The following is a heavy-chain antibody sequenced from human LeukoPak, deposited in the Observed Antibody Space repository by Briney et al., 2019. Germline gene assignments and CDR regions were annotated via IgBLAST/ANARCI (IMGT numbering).Heavy chain of an antibody. Sequence: PGESLRLSCAASGFTFSRYTVNWVRQAPGKGLEWVSSISSSSSYIYYADSVKGRFTISRDNAKNSLYLQMNSLRAEDTAVYYCAREVRRFIDIVVVPAAPSTTAPFDYWGQGTLVTVSS. CDR3: AREVRRFIDIVVVPAAPSTTAPFDY. V-gene: IGHV3-21*01. CDR2: ISSSSSYI. D-gene: IGHD2-2*01. J-gene: IGHJ4*02. CDR1: GFTFSRYT.